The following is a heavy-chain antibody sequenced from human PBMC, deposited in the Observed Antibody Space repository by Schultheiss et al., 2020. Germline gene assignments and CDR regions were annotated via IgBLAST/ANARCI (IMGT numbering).Heavy chain of an antibody. J-gene: IGHJ5*02. V-gene: IGHV4-59*08. Sequence: AETLSLTCTVSGGSISSYYWSWIRQPPGKGLEWIGYIYYSGSTYYNPSLKSRVTISVDTSKNQFSLKLSSVTAADTAVYYCARQRWQQLVGLRFDPWGQGTLVTVSS. CDR2: IYYSGST. CDR1: GGSISSYY. CDR3: ARQRWQQLVGLRFDP. D-gene: IGHD6-13*01.